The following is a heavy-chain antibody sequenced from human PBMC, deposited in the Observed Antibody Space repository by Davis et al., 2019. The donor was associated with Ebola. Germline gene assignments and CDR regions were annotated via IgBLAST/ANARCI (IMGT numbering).Heavy chain of an antibody. D-gene: IGHD4-23*01. Sequence: ASVKVSCKGSGYSFTSYWISWVRQAPGQGLEWMGWISAYNGNTNYAQKLQGRVTMTTDTSTSTAYMELRSLRSDDTAMYYCARQFSVVTPDYWGQGTLVTVSS. CDR2: ISAYNGNT. CDR3: ARQFSVVTPDY. V-gene: IGHV1-18*04. CDR1: GYSFTSYW. J-gene: IGHJ4*02.